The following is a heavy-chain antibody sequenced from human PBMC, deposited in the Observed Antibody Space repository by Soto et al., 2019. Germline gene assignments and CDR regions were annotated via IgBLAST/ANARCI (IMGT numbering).Heavy chain of an antibody. J-gene: IGHJ6*02. V-gene: IGHV3-30-3*01. Sequence: GGSLRLSCAASGFTFSSYAMHWVRQAPGKGLEGVAVISYDGSNKYYADSVKGRFTISRDNSKNTLYLQMNSLRAEDTAVYYCARDIRMVRLREYYYNDIGMDAWGQGPTVTVSS. CDR3: ARDIRMVRLREYYYNDIGMDA. D-gene: IGHD3-10*01. CDR1: GFTFSSYA. CDR2: ISYDGSNK.